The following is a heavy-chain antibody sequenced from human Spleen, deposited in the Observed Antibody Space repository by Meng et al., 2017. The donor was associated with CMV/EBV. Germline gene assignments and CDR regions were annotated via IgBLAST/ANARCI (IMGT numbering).Heavy chain of an antibody. CDR2: ISYSSDII. V-gene: IGHV3-48*04. CDR1: GFTFSSYT. Sequence: GGSLRLSCAASGFTFSSYTMNWVRQAPGKGLEWVSYISYSSDIIYYAGSVKGRFTISRDNAKNSLFLQMNSLRAEDTAVYYCARDFRVSRSGYNEDCWGQGTLVTVSS. CDR3: ARDFRVSRSGYNEDC. D-gene: IGHD5-24*01. J-gene: IGHJ4*02.